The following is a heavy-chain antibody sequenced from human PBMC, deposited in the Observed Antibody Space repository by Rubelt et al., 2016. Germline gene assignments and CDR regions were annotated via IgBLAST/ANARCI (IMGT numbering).Heavy chain of an antibody. CDR1: GGSFSGYY. V-gene: IGHV4-34*01. CDR3: ARGGRYYGSGSYQRHNWFDP. Sequence: QVQLQRWGAGLLKPSETLSLTCAVYGGSFSGYYWSWIRQPPGKGLEWIGEINHGGSTNYNPSLKSRVTISVDTAKNQFSRKLSSVTAADTAVYYCARGGRYYGSGSYQRHNWFDPWGQGTLVTVSS. J-gene: IGHJ5*02. D-gene: IGHD3-10*01. CDR2: INHGGST.